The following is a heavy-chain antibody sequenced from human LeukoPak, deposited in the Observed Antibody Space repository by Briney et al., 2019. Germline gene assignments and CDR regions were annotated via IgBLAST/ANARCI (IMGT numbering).Heavy chain of an antibody. V-gene: IGHV3-23*01. CDR2: ISGSGGST. J-gene: IGHJ3*02. Sequence: GGSLRLSCAASGFTFSSYGMSWVRQAPGKGLEWVSAISGSGGSTYYADSVKGRFTISRDNSKNTLYLQMSSLRAEDTAVYYCALEGSSGYSEWVPLGRLDAFDIWGQGTMVTVSS. D-gene: IGHD3-22*01. CDR1: GFTFSSYG. CDR3: ALEGSSGYSEWVPLGRLDAFDI.